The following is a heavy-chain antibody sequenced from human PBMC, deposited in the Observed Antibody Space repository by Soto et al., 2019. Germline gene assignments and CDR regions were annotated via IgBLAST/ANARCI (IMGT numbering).Heavy chain of an antibody. V-gene: IGHV3-23*01. CDR3: AKDRNYPRDQFHY. CDR1: GFTFSTYA. CDR2: ISANGQGI. J-gene: IGHJ4*02. D-gene: IGHD1-7*01. Sequence: GGSLRLSCAASGFTFSTYALSWALQAHGKWRECVSAISANGQGIYYADSVRGRCTISRDNSKNTILLHMDSLRAEDTAVYYCAKDRNYPRDQFHYWGQGTLVTVSS.